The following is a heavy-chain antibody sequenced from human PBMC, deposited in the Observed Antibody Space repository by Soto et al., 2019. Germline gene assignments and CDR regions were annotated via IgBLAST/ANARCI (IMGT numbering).Heavy chain of an antibody. CDR1: GYTFTSYD. CDR3: ARGIKYGDYWRWLGP. Sequence: QVQLVQSGAEVKKPGASVKVSCKASGYTFTSYDINWVRQATGQGFEYLGWMNPNSGNTGYVKKVLGRVIMTSETWRCTESMELSSLHSEVTAVYYRARGIKYGDYWRWLGPWGPGALVTVSS. V-gene: IGHV1-8*01. D-gene: IGHD4-17*01. J-gene: IGHJ5*02. CDR2: MNPNSGNT.